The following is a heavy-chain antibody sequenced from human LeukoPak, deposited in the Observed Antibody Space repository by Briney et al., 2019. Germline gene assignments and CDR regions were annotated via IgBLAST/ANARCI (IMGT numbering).Heavy chain of an antibody. CDR2: IYHSGST. CDR1: GYSISSGYY. CDR3: AGTTVLRFLEWLPSRLNWFDP. Sequence: ASETQSLTCAVSGYSISSGYYWGWIRQPPGKGLEWIGSIYHSGSTYYNPSLKSRVTISVDTSKNQFSLKLSSVTAADTAVYYCAGTTVLRFLEWLPSRLNWFDPWGQGTLVTVSS. V-gene: IGHV4-38-2*01. D-gene: IGHD3-3*01. J-gene: IGHJ5*02.